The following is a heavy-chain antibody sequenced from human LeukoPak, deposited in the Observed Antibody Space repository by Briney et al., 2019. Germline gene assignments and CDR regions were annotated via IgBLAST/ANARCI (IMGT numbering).Heavy chain of an antibody. Sequence: GGSLRLSCAASGFTFTNDFMTWVRQAPGKGLEWVANMKVDGSDIHYVDSVKGRFTISSDNARNSLYLQMNSLRAEDTAVYYCARKQVGATRYEFDYWGQGTLVTVSS. CDR2: MKVDGSDI. D-gene: IGHD1-26*01. CDR1: GFTFTNDF. J-gene: IGHJ4*02. V-gene: IGHV3-7*01. CDR3: ARKQVGATRYEFDY.